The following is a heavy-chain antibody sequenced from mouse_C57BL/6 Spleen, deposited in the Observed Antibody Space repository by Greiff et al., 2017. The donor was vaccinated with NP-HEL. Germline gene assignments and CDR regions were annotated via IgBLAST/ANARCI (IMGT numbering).Heavy chain of an antibody. CDR1: GYAFSSYW. CDR2: IYPGDGDT. D-gene: IGHD1-1*01. CDR3: AREGYGTSAMDY. Sequence: QVQLKQSGAELVKPGASVKISCKASGYAFSSYWMNWVKQRPGKGLEWIGQIYPGDGDTNYNGKFKGKATLTADKSSSTAYMQLSSLTSEDSAVYFCAREGYGTSAMDYWGQGTSVTVSS. V-gene: IGHV1-80*01. J-gene: IGHJ4*01.